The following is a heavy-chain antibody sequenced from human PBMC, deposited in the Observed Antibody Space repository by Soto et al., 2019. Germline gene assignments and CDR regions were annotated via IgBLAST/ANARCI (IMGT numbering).Heavy chain of an antibody. CDR1: GASFSGFY. D-gene: IGHD1-26*01. V-gene: IGHV4-34*04. CDR3: ARGVSVTLAVQGGAPDKNYFDS. Sequence: SETLSLTCAVSGASFSGFYWSWIRQSPGKGLEWIGEIDHSGITNHNAALKSRATMSVDTSKNQFSLKLRSVTAADTAVYYCARGVSVTLAVQGGAPDKNYFDSWSQGTLVTVSS. J-gene: IGHJ4*02. CDR2: IDHSGIT.